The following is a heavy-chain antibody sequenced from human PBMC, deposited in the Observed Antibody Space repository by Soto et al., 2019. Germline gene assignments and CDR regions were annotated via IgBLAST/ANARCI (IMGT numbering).Heavy chain of an antibody. CDR2: ISGSGGST. CDR1: GFTFSSYA. J-gene: IGHJ4*02. V-gene: IGHV3-23*01. Sequence: EVQLLESGGGLVQPGGSLRLSCAASGFTFSSYAMSWVRQAPGKGLVWVSAISGSGGSTYYADSVKGRFTISRDNSKNTLYLQMNSLRAADTAVYYCAKDRIAVAGGASDYWGQGTLVTVSS. D-gene: IGHD6-19*01. CDR3: AKDRIAVAGGASDY.